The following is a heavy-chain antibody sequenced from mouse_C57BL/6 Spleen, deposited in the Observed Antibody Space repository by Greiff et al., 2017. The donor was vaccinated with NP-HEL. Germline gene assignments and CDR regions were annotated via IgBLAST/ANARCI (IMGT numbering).Heavy chain of an antibody. D-gene: IGHD3-2*02. CDR3: ARDSSGPYYFDY. CDR1: GFNIKDDY. J-gene: IGHJ2*01. Sequence: EVQLQQSGAELVRPGASVKLSCTASGFNIKDDYMHWVKQRPEQGLEWIGWIDPENGDTEYASKFQGKATITADTSSNTAYLQLSSLTSEDTAVYYCARDSSGPYYFDYWGQGTTLTVSS. V-gene: IGHV14-4*01. CDR2: IDPENGDT.